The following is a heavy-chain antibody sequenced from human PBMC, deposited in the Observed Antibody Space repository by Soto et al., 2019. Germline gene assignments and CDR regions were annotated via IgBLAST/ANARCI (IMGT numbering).Heavy chain of an antibody. Sequence: VASVKVSCKSSTYTYNTHYIHWVRQAPGQGLEWVGVINPSVGSTNYAQKFQGRVTMTRDTSTTTFYMEVTSLTSEDTAVYYCVGGSASGVDHWGQGTLVTVYS. CDR1: TYTYNTHY. J-gene: IGHJ4*02. D-gene: IGHD6-6*01. CDR3: VGGSASGVDH. V-gene: IGHV1-46*02. CDR2: INPSVGST.